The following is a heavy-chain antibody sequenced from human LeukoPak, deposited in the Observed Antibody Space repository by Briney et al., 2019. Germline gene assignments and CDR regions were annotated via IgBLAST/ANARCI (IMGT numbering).Heavy chain of an antibody. D-gene: IGHD6-6*01. J-gene: IGHJ4*02. CDR1: GYTFTSYG. CDR2: ISAYNGNT. Sequence: ASVKVSCKASGYTFTSYGISWVRQAPGQGLEWMGWISAYNGNTNYAQKLQGRVTMTTDTSTSTAYMELSRLRSDDTAVYYCARDLGFLWYYSSSQGFDYWGQGTLVTVSS. CDR3: ARDLGFLWYYSSSQGFDY. V-gene: IGHV1-18*01.